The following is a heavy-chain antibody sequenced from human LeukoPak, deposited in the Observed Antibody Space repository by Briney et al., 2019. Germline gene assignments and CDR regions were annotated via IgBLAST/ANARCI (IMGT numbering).Heavy chain of an antibody. Sequence: PGGSLRLSCVGSGFTFRSHAMSWVRQAPEKGLEFVSGIYENGGTTYYADSVKGRFSISRDNSKNTLYLQMDSLRGEDTAVYYCAREDYDSSGYYSGIDYWGQGTLVTVSS. J-gene: IGHJ4*02. CDR3: AREDYDSSGYYSGIDY. CDR1: GFTFRSHA. V-gene: IGHV3-23*01. CDR2: IYENGGTT. D-gene: IGHD3-22*01.